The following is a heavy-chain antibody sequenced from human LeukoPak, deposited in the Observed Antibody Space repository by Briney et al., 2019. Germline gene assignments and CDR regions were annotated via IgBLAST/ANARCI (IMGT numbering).Heavy chain of an antibody. CDR1: GVTLSNYD. D-gene: IGHD3-3*01. CDR3: ARDRFEGYHDIWRAPMPKYNYHYGMDV. J-gene: IGHJ6*02. V-gene: IGHV3-13*01. CDR2: IASAGDT. Sequence: PGGSLRLSCAATGVTLSNYDMHLVRQTTGKGLEWVSTIASAGDTYYPGSVKGRFTISREIDRNSLDLQMNSLRAGDTAVYYCARDRFEGYHDIWRAPMPKYNYHYGMDVWGQGTTVIVSS.